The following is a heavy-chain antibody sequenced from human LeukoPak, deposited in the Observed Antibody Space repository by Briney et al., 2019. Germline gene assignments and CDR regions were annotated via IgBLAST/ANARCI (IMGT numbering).Heavy chain of an antibody. CDR3: ARGGDYGDLRYFDY. J-gene: IGHJ4*02. CDR1: DGSISSYY. CDR2: IYYSGST. D-gene: IGHD4-17*01. Sequence: SETLSLTCTVSDGSISSYYWSWIRQPPGKGLERIGYIYYSGSTDYNPSLKSRVTISVDTSKNQFSLKLNSVTAADTAVYYCARGGDYGDLRYFDYWGQGTLVTVSS. V-gene: IGHV4-59*01.